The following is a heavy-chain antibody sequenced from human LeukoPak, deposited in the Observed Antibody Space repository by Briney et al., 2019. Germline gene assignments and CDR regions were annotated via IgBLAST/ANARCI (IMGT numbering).Heavy chain of an antibody. CDR2: ISYDGSNK. CDR1: GFTFSSYG. CDR3: AKFSGSSRDYYFDY. Sequence: GGSLRLSCAASGFTFSSYGMHWVRQAPGKGLEWVAVISYDGSNKYYADSVKGRFTISRDNSKNTLYLQMNSLRAEDTAVYYCAKFSGSSRDYYFDYWGQGTLVTVSS. J-gene: IGHJ4*02. D-gene: IGHD6-6*01. V-gene: IGHV3-30*18.